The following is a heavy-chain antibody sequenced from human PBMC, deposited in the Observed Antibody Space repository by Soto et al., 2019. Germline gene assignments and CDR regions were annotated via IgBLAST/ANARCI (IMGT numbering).Heavy chain of an antibody. Sequence: LGESLKISCTGSGYSFTSYWIGWVRQMPGKGLEWMGIIYPGDSDTRYSPSFQGQVTISADKSISTAYLQWSSLEASDTAMYYCARRAHSSSWDRANFFDYWGQGTLVTVSS. CDR2: IYPGDSDT. CDR3: ARRAHSSSWDRANFFDY. V-gene: IGHV5-51*01. CDR1: GYSFTSYW. J-gene: IGHJ4*02. D-gene: IGHD6-13*01.